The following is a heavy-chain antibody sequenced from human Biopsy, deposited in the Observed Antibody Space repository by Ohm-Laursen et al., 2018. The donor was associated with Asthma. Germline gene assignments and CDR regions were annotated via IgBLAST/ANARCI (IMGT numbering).Heavy chain of an antibody. CDR3: ARDYGGNSGYYYGMDV. CDR2: ISYDGSNK. V-gene: IGHV3-30*03. Sequence: SLRLSCSASGFSFSNFAIHWVRQAPGKGLEWVAVISYDGSNKYYADSVKGRFTISRDNSKNTLYLQMNSLRAEDTAVYYCARDYGGNSGYYYGMDVWGQGTTVTVSS. J-gene: IGHJ6*02. D-gene: IGHD4-23*01. CDR1: GFSFSNFA.